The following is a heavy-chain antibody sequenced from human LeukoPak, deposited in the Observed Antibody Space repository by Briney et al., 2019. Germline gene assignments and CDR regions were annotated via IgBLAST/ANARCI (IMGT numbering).Heavy chain of an antibody. CDR2: IYTTGST. V-gene: IGHV4-61*02. CDR1: GGSISSGSYY. J-gene: IGHJ2*01. CDR3: ARGGTVVAPYWYFDL. Sequence: KSSQTLSLNCSVSGGSISSGSYYWSWVRQPAGKGLEWIGRIYTTGSTNYNPSLKSRVTISVDTSKNQFSLKLSSVTAADTAVYYCARGGTVVAPYWYFDLWGRGTLVTVSS. D-gene: IGHD2-15*01.